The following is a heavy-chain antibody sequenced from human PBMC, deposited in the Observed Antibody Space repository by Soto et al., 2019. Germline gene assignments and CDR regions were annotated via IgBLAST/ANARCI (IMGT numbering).Heavy chain of an antibody. D-gene: IGHD6-19*01. CDR1: GGSIDNSTYY. J-gene: IGHJ4*02. Sequence: PSATLSLTCAVSGGSIDNSTYYWGWIRQPPGKGLEWIGSVYYSGSSYYSPSLKSRVAMSVDSSKNQFSLNLDSVTAADTAVYYCVSINAGGWYYFDYWGQG. V-gene: IGHV4-39*01. CDR3: VSINAGGWYYFDY. CDR2: VYYSGSS.